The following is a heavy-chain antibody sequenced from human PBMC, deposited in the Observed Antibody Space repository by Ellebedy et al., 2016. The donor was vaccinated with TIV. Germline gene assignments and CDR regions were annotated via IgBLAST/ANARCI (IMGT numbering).Heavy chain of an antibody. D-gene: IGHD2-15*01. CDR3: AKGCGGSCYLEAY. CDR2: ISGCVGNT. V-gene: IGHV3-23*01. CDR1: GFTFSNYV. J-gene: IGHJ4*02. Sequence: PGGSLRLSCAASGFTFSNYVMSWVRQAPGKGLEWVSSISGCVGNTYYADSVKGRFTISRDNSKNTLYLQMISLRVEVTAVYYCAKGCGGSCYLEAYWGQGTLVTVSS.